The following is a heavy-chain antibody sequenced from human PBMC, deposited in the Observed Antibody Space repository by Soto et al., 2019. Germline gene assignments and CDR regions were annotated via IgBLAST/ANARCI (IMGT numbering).Heavy chain of an antibody. CDR3: VKGSDVARQELDY. V-gene: IGHV3-30*18. D-gene: IGHD3-3*01. Sequence: QVQLVESGGGVVQPGRSLRLSCAASGFTFSNFGMHWVRQAPGKGLEWVAAISADGSDKYFSGSVKGRFTISRDNSKNTLFLQMNSLRVEETAVYYCVKGSDVARQELDYWGQGTLVTVSS. CDR2: ISADGSDK. CDR1: GFTFSNFG. J-gene: IGHJ4*02.